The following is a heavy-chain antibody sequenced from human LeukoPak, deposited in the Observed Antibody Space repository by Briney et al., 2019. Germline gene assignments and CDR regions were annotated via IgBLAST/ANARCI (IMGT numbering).Heavy chain of an antibody. CDR1: GFTFSDYY. CDR2: ISSSGSTI. V-gene: IGHV3-11*01. J-gene: IGHJ4*02. CDR3: ARVPAEMTYYFDY. Sequence: GGSLRLSCAASGFTFSDYYMSWIRQAPGKGLEWVSYISSSGSTIYYADSVKGRFTISRDNAKNSLYLQMNSLRAEDTAVYYCARVPAEMTYYFDYWGQGTLVTVSS. D-gene: IGHD5-24*01.